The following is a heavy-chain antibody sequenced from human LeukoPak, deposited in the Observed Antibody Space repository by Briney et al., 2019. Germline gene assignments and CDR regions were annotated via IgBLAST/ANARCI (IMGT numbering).Heavy chain of an antibody. J-gene: IGHJ5*02. CDR3: CLRYCSGGSCPQAAWFDP. V-gene: IGHV1-69*05. CDR1: GGTFSSYA. Sequence: AASVKVSCKASGGTFSSYAISWVRQAPGQGLEWMGGIIPIFGTANYAQKFQGRVTITTDESTSTAYMELSSLRSEDTAVYYYCLRYCSGGSCPQAAWFDPWGQGTLVTVSS. CDR2: IIPIFGTA. D-gene: IGHD2-15*01.